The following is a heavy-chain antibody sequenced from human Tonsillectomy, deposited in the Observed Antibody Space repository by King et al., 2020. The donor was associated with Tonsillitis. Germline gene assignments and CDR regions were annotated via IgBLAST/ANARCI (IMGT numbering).Heavy chain of an antibody. CDR2: IKTKTDVETT. J-gene: IGHJ3*02. CDR3: ATGCHLWSSDAFDI. Sequence: VQLVESGGGLVKPGGSLRLSCAASGFTFSNAWMNWVRQAPGKGLEWVGRIKTKTDVETTDYAAPVKGRFTISRDDSKNTLYLQMNSLKTEDTAVYYCATGCHLWSSDAFDIWGQGTVVTVSS. V-gene: IGHV3-15*01. CDR1: GFTFSNAW. D-gene: IGHD3-10*01.